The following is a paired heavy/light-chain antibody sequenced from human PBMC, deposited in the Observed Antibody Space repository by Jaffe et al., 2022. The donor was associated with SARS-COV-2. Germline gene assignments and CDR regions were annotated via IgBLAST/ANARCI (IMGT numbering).Heavy chain of an antibody. J-gene: IGHJ4*02. V-gene: IGHV5-51*01. CDR2: IYPGDSDT. CDR3: ARLDRYSTNFDYFDY. CDR1: GYTFTTYW. Sequence: EVQLVQSGAEVKKPGESLKISCKVSGYTFTTYWIGWVRQMSGKGLEWVGIIYPGDSDTRYSPSFQGQVTISADKSITAAYLQWSSLKASDTAMYYCARLDRYSTNFDYFDYWGQGTLVTVSP. D-gene: IGHD6-13*01.
Light chain of an antibody. V-gene: IGLV2-8*01. J-gene: IGLJ2*01. Sequence: QSALTQPPSASGSPGQSVTISCTGTSRDVGGYNSVSWYQQHPGKAPKLMIFEVSKRPSGVPDRFSGSKSGNTASLTVSGLQAEDEADYHCSSYGGSNNFVVFGGGTKLTVL. CDR2: EVS. CDR3: SSYGGSNNFVV. CDR1: SRDVGGYNS.